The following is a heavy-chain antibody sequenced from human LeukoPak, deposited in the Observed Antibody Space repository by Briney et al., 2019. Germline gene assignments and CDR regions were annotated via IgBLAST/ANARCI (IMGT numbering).Heavy chain of an antibody. CDR2: ISSTSSTI. CDR1: GFTFSSYS. J-gene: IGHJ3*02. Sequence: GGSLRLSCAASGFTFSSYSMNWVRQAPGKGLEWVSYISSTSSTIYYADSVKGRFTISRDNAKNSLYLQMNSLRDEDTAVYYCARAAPYYYDSSGYSAFDSWGQGTMVTVSA. CDR3: ARAAPYYYDSSGYSAFDS. D-gene: IGHD3-22*01. V-gene: IGHV3-48*02.